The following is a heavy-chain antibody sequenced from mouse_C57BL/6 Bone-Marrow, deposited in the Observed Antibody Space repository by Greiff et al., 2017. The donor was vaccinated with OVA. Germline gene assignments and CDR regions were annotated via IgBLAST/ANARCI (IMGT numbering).Heavy chain of an antibody. CDR3: ARSMGRKWFAY. Sequence: QVQLQQPGAELVKPGASVKMSCKASGYAFSSYWMNWVKQRPGKGLEWIGQIYPGDGDTNYNGKFKGKATLTADKSSSTAYMQLSSLTSEDSAVYFCARSMGRKWFAYWGQGTLVTVSA. CDR1: GYAFSSYW. J-gene: IGHJ3*01. CDR2: IYPGDGDT. D-gene: IGHD2-3*01. V-gene: IGHV1-80*01.